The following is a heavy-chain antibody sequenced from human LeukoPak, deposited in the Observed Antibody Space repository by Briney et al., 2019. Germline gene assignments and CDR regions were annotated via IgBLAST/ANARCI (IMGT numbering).Heavy chain of an antibody. CDR1: GGSISSSSYY. CDR2: IYYSGST. J-gene: IGHJ4*02. CDR3: ASNSYSSSSGGDY. D-gene: IGHD6-6*01. V-gene: IGHV4-39*07. Sequence: PSETLSLTCTVSGGSISSSSYYWGWIRQPPGKGLEWIGSIYYSGSTYYNPSLKSRVTISVDTSKNQFSLKLSSVTAADTAVYYCASNSYSSSSGGDYWGQGTLVTVSS.